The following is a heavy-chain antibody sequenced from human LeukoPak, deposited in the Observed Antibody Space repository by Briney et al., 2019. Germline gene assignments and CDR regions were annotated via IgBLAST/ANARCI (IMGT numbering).Heavy chain of an antibody. V-gene: IGHV3-30-3*01. CDR2: LSPDGNNK. CDR1: GFTFNDYN. CDR3: ARARYSRYWYFDP. D-gene: IGHD1-26*01. J-gene: IGHJ2*01. Sequence: GGSLRLSCSASGFTFNDYNMHWVPPAPGKGLDWVALLSPDGNNKYYEDSVKGPFTISRHNYKNPVDLQVNSLRAEYRAMYYCARARYSRYWYFDPWGRGNLVNVS.